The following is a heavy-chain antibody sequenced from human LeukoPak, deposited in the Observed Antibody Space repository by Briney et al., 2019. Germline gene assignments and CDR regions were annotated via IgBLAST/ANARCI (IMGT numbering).Heavy chain of an antibody. D-gene: IGHD3-22*01. V-gene: IGHV3-48*03. Sequence: PGGSLRLSCAASGFTFSSYEMNWVRQAPGKGLEWVSYISSSGSTIYYADSVKGRFTISRDNAKNSLYLQMNSLRAEDTAVYYCAKTYDSSGYYYLDYWGQGTLVTVSS. CDR3: AKTYDSSGYYYLDY. J-gene: IGHJ4*02. CDR1: GFTFSSYE. CDR2: ISSSGSTI.